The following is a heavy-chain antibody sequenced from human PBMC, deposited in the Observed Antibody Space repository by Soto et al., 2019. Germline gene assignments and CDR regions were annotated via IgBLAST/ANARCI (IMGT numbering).Heavy chain of an antibody. CDR2: ISPIFGTA. Sequence: ASGTFSSTASGGTFRSSAIVWGRKAPGQGLEWMGGISPIFGTANYAQKFQGRVTITADESTSTAYMELSSLRSEDTAVYYCARGKWFVAAAGYGMDVWGQGTTVTVSS. V-gene: IGHV1-69*01. CDR3: ARGKWFVAAAGYGMDV. CDR1: GGTFRSSA. D-gene: IGHD6-13*01. J-gene: IGHJ6*02.